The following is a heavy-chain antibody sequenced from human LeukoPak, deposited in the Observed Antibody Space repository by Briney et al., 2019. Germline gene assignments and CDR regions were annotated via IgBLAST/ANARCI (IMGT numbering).Heavy chain of an antibody. CDR3: ARVSRQWLVRYFDY. V-gene: IGHV4-34*01. CDR1: GGSFSGYY. D-gene: IGHD6-19*01. J-gene: IGHJ4*02. CDR2: INHSGST. Sequence: SETLSLTCAVYGGSFSGYYWSWIRQPPGKGLEWIGEINHSGSTNYDPSLKSRVTISVDTSKNQFSLKLSSVTAADTAVYYCARVSRQWLVRYFDYWGQGTLVTVSS.